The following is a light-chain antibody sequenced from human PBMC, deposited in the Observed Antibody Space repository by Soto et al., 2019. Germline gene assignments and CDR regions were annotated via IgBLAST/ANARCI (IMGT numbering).Light chain of an antibody. CDR1: QSVGSY. CDR3: QQRTNWPQLT. Sequence: EIVLTQSQATLSLSPGERATLSCRASQSVGSYLAWYQQKPGQAPRLLIYDASNRATGIPARFSGSGSGTDFTLTISSLEPEDFAVYFCQQRTNWPQLTFGGGTKLEIK. J-gene: IGKJ4*01. CDR2: DAS. V-gene: IGKV3-11*01.